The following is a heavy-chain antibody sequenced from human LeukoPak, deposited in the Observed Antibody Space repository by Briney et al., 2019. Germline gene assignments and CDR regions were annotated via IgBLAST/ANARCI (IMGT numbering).Heavy chain of an antibody. J-gene: IGHJ4*02. D-gene: IGHD4-17*01. V-gene: IGHV3-33*01. CDR1: GFTFSSYG. CDR3: ASYGDYVDY. Sequence: GGSLRLSFAASGFTFSSYGMHWVRQAPGKGLEWVAVIWYDGSNKYYADSVKGRFTISRDNSKNTLYLQMNSLRAEDTAVYYCASYGDYVDYWGQGTLVTVSS. CDR2: IWYDGSNK.